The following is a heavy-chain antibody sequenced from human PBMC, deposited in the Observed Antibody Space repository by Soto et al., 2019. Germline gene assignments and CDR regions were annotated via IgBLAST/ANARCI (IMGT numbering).Heavy chain of an antibody. D-gene: IGHD6-13*01. CDR3: MPTVAAPGCRRFDP. J-gene: IGHJ5*02. V-gene: IGHV4-34*01. CDR1: GGSFSGYY. CDR2: INPRGGT. Sequence: QVHLQQWGAGLLKTSETLSLTCAVYGGSFSGYYWSWLRQPPGKGLECIGEINPRGGTNYNPSLHRRVPLASQTSKIPVCLEQNSLSPAAAAMQYIMPTVAAPGCRRFDPWCQGSLGTVS.